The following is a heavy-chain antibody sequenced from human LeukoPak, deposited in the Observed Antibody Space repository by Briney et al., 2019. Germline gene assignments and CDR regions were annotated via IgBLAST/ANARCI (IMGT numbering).Heavy chain of an antibody. CDR1: GGSISSSSYY. J-gene: IGHJ6*02. V-gene: IGHV4-39*01. Sequence: SETLSLTCTVSGGSISSSSYYWGWIRQPLGRGLEWIGSIYYSGSTYYNPSLKSRVTISVDTSKNQFSLKLSSVTAADTAVYYCARSNYYYGMDVWGQGTTVTVSS. CDR2: IYYSGST. CDR3: ARSNYYYGMDV.